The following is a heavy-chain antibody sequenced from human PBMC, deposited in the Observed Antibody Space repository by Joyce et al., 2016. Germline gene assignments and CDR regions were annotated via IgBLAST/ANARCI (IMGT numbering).Heavy chain of an antibody. J-gene: IGHJ5*02. V-gene: IGHV1-8*01. CDR2: MNPKSGNS. Sequence: QVQLVQSGAEVKEPGASVRVSCKASGYTFTNYDINWVRQATGQGLEWVARMNPKSGNSGYAPKFQGRVTVTWNTTKSTAYVGLSSLTSEDTAVYYCAGARNWFDPWGPGTLVTVSS. CDR3: AGARNWFDP. CDR1: GYTFTNYD.